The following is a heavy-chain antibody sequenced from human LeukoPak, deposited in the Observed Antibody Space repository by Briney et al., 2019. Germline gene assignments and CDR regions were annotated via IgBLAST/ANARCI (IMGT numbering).Heavy chain of an antibody. CDR2: IYYSGNT. CDR3: ARQTGSGLFILP. V-gene: IGHV4-39*01. J-gene: IGHJ4*02. D-gene: IGHD3/OR15-3a*01. CDR1: GGSISSSSYY. Sequence: SETLSLTCTVTGGSISSSSYYWGWIRQPPGKGLERVGSIYYSGNTSYNASLKSQVSISIGTSKNQFSLRLTSVTAADTAVYYCARQTGSGLFILPGGQGTLVTVSS.